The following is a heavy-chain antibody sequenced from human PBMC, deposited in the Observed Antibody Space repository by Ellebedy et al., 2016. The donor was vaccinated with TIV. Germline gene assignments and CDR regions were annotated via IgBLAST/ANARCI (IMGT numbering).Heavy chain of an antibody. D-gene: IGHD3-9*01. V-gene: IGHV5-10-1*01. CDR3: AIRYFDWISSYYGMDV. CDR2: IDPSDSYA. J-gene: IGHJ6*02. CDR1: GYSFTSFW. Sequence: PGGSLRLSCKGSGYSFTSFWISWVRQMPGKGLEWMGRIDPSDSYANYSPSFQGHVTISADKSISTAYLQWSSLKASDTATYYCAIRYFDWISSYYGMDVWGQGTTVTVSS.